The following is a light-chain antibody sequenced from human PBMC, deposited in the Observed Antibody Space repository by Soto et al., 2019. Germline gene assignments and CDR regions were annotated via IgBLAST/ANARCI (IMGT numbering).Light chain of an antibody. Sequence: DIQMTQSPSSLSASVGDRVIITCRASQSISTYVNWYQKKPGKGPELLIYAASTLQSGVPSGFSGSGSRTDFTLTISSLQPGDFATYYCQQSYSIPWTFGQGTTVEI. J-gene: IGKJ1*01. CDR2: AAS. CDR3: QQSYSIPWT. CDR1: QSISTY. V-gene: IGKV1-39*01.